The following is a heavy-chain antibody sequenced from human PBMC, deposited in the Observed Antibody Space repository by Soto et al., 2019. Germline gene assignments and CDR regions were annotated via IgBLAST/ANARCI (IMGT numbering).Heavy chain of an antibody. D-gene: IGHD3-10*01. CDR1: GFTFSSYA. J-gene: IGHJ4*02. Sequence: GGSLRLSCAASGFTFSSYAMSWVRQAPGKGLEWVSAISGSGGSTYYADSVKGRFTISRDNSKNTLYLQMNSLRAEDTAVYYCAKDPQLWFGELLISYFDYWGQGTLVTVSS. V-gene: IGHV3-23*01. CDR2: ISGSGGST. CDR3: AKDPQLWFGELLISYFDY.